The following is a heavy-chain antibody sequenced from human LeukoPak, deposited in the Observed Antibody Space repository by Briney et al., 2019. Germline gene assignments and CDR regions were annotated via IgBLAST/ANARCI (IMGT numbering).Heavy chain of an antibody. J-gene: IGHJ4*02. V-gene: IGHV3-48*03. CDR3: ARDWGSSGYFDY. D-gene: IGHD3-22*01. Sequence: GGSLRLSCAASGFTFSSYEMNWVRQAPGKGLEWVSYISSSGSTIYYADSVKGRFTISRDNAKNSLYLQMNSLRAEDTAVYYCARDWGSSGYFDYWGQGTLVTVPS. CDR1: GFTFSSYE. CDR2: ISSSGSTI.